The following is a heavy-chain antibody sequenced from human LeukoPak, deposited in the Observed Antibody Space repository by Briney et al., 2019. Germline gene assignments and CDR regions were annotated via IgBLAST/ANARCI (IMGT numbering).Heavy chain of an antibody. V-gene: IGHV3-33*06. J-gene: IGHJ4*02. D-gene: IGHD3-22*01. Sequence: GSLRLSCVASGFTFSSYGMHWDRQAPGKGLEWVAVIWYDGSNKYYADSVKGRFTISRDNSKNTLYLQMNSLRAEDTAVYYCAKDYYDSSGYSDGFDYWGQGTLVTVSS. CDR1: GFTFSSYG. CDR2: IWYDGSNK. CDR3: AKDYYDSSGYSDGFDY.